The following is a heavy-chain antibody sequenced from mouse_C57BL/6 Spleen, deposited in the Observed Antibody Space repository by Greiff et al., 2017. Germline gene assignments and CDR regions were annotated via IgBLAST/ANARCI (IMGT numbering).Heavy chain of an antibody. V-gene: IGHV1-22*01. CDR1: GYTFTDYN. D-gene: IGHD2-5*01. CDR3: SSSNYRNYAFYV. CDR2: INPNNGGT. J-gene: IGHJ1*03. Sequence: EVQLQQSGPELVKPGASVKMSCKASGYTFTDYNMHWVKQSHGKGLEWIGYINPNNGGTTYNPKFKGKATLTGNKSSSTAYMELSSLTSEDSSVYYCSSSNYRNYAFYVWGTGTTVTFSS.